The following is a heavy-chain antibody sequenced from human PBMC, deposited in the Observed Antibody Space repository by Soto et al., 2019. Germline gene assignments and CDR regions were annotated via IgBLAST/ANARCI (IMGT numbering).Heavy chain of an antibody. CDR1: GGTFNKFA. Sequence: VQLVQSGTEVKKTGSSVKVSCKASGGTFNKFAFSWVRQAPGQGCEWMGWIIPVFRSANYAQRFRGRITISSDEYTSTVYLYLNDLRSDDTAVYYCARRYCASDNCPMFYYFVDLLGLGTTVTVA. J-gene: IGHJ6*02. CDR2: IIPVFRSA. D-gene: IGHD2-21*02. V-gene: IGHV1-69*01. CDR3: ARRYCASDNCPMFYYFVDL.